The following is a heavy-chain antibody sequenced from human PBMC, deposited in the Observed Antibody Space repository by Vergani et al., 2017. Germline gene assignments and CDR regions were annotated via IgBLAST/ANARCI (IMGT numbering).Heavy chain of an antibody. CDR3: AREGPIVVPAAIKPSHYYYYMDV. D-gene: IGHD2-2*02. J-gene: IGHJ6*03. Sequence: VQLVESGGGLVQPGRSLRLSCAASGFTFDDYAMHWVRQAPGQGLEWMGWISAYNGNTNYPEKFQGRLTMTTDTSTRTAYMELRSLRSDDTAVYYCAREGPIVVPAAIKPSHYYYYMDVWGKGTTVTVSS. CDR2: ISAYNGNT. V-gene: IGHV1-18*01. CDR1: GFTFDDYA.